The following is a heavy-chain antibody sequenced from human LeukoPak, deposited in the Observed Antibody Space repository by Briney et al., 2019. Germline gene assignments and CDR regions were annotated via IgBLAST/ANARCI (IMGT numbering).Heavy chain of an antibody. J-gene: IGHJ4*02. V-gene: IGHV3-30-3*01. CDR2: ISYDGSNE. CDR3: ARESEYYFDY. Sequence: PGRSLRLSCAASGFTFSSYAMHWVRQAPGKGLEWVAVISYDGSNEYYADSVKGRFTISRDNSKNTLYLQMNSLRAEDTAVYYCARESEYYFDYWGQGTLVTVSS. CDR1: GFTFSSYA.